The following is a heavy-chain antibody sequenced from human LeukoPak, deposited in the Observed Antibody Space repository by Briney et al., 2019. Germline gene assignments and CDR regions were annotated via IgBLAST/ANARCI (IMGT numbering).Heavy chain of an antibody. D-gene: IGHD3-10*01. CDR1: GYTFTSYD. CDR2: MNPNSGNT. V-gene: IGHV1-8*03. CDR3: AKDFTLIRGLTRGGAFDI. Sequence: ASVNVSCKASGYTFTSYDINWVRQATGQGLEWMGWMNPNSGNTGYAQKFQGRVTITRNTSISTAYMELSSLRSEDTAVYYCAKDFTLIRGLTRGGAFDIWGHGTMVTVSS. J-gene: IGHJ3*02.